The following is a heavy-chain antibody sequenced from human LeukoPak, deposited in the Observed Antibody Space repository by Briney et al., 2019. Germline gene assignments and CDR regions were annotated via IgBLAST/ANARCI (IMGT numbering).Heavy chain of an antibody. J-gene: IGHJ4*02. CDR1: GFTFSSYW. CDR3: ARPRQYYYDSSGYYYDY. CDR2: INSDGSST. V-gene: IGHV3-74*01. Sequence: GGSLRLSCAASGFTFSSYWMHWVRQAPRKGLVWVSRINSDGSSTSYADSVKGRFTISRDNAKNTLYLQMNSLRAEDTAVYYCARPRQYYYDSSGYYYDYWGQGTLVTVSS. D-gene: IGHD3-22*01.